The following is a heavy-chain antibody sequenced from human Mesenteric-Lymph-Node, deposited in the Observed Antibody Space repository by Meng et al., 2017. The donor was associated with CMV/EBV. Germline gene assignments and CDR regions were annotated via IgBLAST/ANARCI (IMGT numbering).Heavy chain of an antibody. D-gene: IGHD1-26*01. Sequence: SETLFLTCTVSGDSVTSGSYYWTWIRQPPVKGLEYIGSIHYSGITFYNPSLKSRVTISVDTSKSQFSLRLSSVTATDTAMYYYARAPGVGVTGDSFDYWGQGTLVTVSS. V-gene: IGHV4-61*01. CDR1: GDSVTSGSYY. CDR3: ARAPGVGVTGDSFDY. J-gene: IGHJ4*02. CDR2: IHYSGIT.